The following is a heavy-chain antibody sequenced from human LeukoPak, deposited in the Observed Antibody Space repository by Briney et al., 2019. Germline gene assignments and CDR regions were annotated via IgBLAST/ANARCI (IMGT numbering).Heavy chain of an antibody. CDR3: ARDTGTRSSYSPTTGWDWYFDL. CDR2: TIPIFGTA. J-gene: IGHJ2*01. V-gene: IGHV1-69*01. Sequence: SVKVSCKASGGTFSSYAISWVRQAPGQGLEWMGGTIPIFGTANYAQKFQGRVTITADESTSTAYMELSSLRSEGTAVYYCARDTGTRSSYSPTTGWDWYFDLWGRGTLVTVSS. D-gene: IGHD1-14*01. CDR1: GGTFSSYA.